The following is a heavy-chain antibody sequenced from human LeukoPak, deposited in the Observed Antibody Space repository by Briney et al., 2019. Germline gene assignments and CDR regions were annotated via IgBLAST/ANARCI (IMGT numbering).Heavy chain of an antibody. J-gene: IGHJ3*02. CDR2: ISGSGGST. D-gene: IGHD3-16*01. CDR1: GFTFSSYG. V-gene: IGHV3-23*01. Sequence: GGSLRLSCAASGFTFSSYGMSWVRQAPGKGLEWVSAISGSGGSTYYADSVKGRFTISRDNSKNTLYLQMNSLRAEGTAVYYCAKVHRGQPDYYDYVWGSSGAFDIWGQGTMVTVSS. CDR3: AKVHRGQPDYYDYVWGSSGAFDI.